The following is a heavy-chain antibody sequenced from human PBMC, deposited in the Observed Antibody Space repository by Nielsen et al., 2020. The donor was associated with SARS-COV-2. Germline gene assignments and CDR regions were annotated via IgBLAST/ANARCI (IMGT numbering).Heavy chain of an antibody. J-gene: IGHJ6*02. CDR3: ARVGSWYGYYYYYGMDV. CDR1: GGSFSGYY. D-gene: IGHD6-13*01. CDR2: IYYSGST. V-gene: IGHV4-59*01. Sequence: SETLSLTCAVYGGSFSGYYWSWIRQPPGKGLEWIGYIYYSGSTNYNPSLKSRVTISVDTSKNQFSLKLSSVTAADTAVYYCARVGSWYGYYYYYGMDVWGQGTTVTVSS.